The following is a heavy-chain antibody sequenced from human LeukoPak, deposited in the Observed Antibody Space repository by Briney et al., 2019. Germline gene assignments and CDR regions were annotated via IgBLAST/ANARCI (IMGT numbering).Heavy chain of an antibody. CDR1: GFTFSSYG. CDR3: AKVSITMIVGLVDAFDI. J-gene: IGHJ3*02. V-gene: IGHV3-30*02. Sequence: GGSLRLSCAASGFTFSSYGMHWVRQAPGKGLEWVAFIRYDGSNKYYADSVKGRFTISRDNSKNTLYLQMNSLRAEDTAVYYCAKVSITMIVGLVDAFDIWGQGTMVTVSS. D-gene: IGHD3-22*01. CDR2: IRYDGSNK.